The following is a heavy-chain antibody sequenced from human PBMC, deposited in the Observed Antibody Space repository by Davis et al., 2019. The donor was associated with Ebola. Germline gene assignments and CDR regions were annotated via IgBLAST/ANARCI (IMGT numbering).Heavy chain of an antibody. V-gene: IGHV3-7*01. CDR3: ARDLYDYIWGTYIDFDY. Sequence: GGSLRLSCAASGFTFSSYWMSWVRQAPGKGLEWVANIKQDGSEKYYVDSVKGRFTISRDNAKNSLYLQMNSLRAEDTAVYYCARDLYDYIWGTYIDFDYWGQGTLVTVSS. CDR1: GFTFSSYW. D-gene: IGHD3-16*01. J-gene: IGHJ4*02. CDR2: IKQDGSEK.